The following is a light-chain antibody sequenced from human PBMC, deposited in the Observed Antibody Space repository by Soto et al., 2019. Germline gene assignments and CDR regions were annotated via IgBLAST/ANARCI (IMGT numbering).Light chain of an antibody. CDR1: QSVSSSY. Sequence: EIVLTQSPGTLSMSPGERATLSCRASQSVSSSYLAWYQQKPGQAPRLLIYGASSRATGIPKRFSGSGSGTDFTLTLSGLEPEGFAVYYCQQDGSSRTFGQGTKVEI. CDR3: QQDGSSRT. J-gene: IGKJ1*01. V-gene: IGKV3-20*01. CDR2: GAS.